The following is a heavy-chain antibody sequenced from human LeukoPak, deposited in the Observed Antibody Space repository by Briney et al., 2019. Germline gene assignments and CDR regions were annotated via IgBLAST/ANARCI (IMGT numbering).Heavy chain of an antibody. J-gene: IGHJ5*02. CDR2: ISAYSGNT. V-gene: IGHV1-18*01. CDR3: ARAPPTYSSGWYVKNWFDP. Sequence: ASVKVSCKASGYTFTSYGISWVRQAPGQGLEWMAWISAYSGNTNYAQKLQGRVTMTTDTSTSTAYMELRSLRSDDTAVYYCARAPPTYSSGWYVKNWFDPWGQGTLVTVSS. D-gene: IGHD6-19*01. CDR1: GYTFTSYG.